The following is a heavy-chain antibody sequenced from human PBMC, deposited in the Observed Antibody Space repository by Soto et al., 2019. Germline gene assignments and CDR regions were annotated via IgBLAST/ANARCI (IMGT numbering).Heavy chain of an antibody. V-gene: IGHV1-69*13. CDR1: GGTFSSYA. CDR3: ARASGIGVGTTSY. J-gene: IGHJ4*02. D-gene: IGHD3-22*01. CDR2: IIPIFGTA. Sequence: SVKVSCKASGGTFSSYAISWVRQAPGQGLEWMGGIIPIFGTADYAQKFQGRVTITADESTSTAYMELSSLRSDDTAVYYCARASGIGVGTTSYWGQGTLVTVSS.